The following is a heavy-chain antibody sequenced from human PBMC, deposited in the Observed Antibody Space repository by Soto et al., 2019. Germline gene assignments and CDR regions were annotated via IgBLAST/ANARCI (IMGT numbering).Heavy chain of an antibody. D-gene: IGHD4-17*01. CDR1: GYTFTSYG. Sequence: ASVKVSCKASGYTFTSYGISWVRQAPGQGLEWMGWISAYNGNTNYAQKLQGRVTMTTDTSTSTAYMELRSLRSDDTAVYYCARDQGKWYSRLTTVTTFDYWGQGTLVTVSS. CDR2: ISAYNGNT. CDR3: ARDQGKWYSRLTTVTTFDY. J-gene: IGHJ4*02. V-gene: IGHV1-18*01.